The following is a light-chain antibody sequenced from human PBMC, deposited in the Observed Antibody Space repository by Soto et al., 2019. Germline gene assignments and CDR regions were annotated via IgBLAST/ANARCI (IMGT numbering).Light chain of an antibody. V-gene: IGLV2-14*03. CDR3: SLYTTSNTRQIV. CDR2: DVS. J-gene: IGLJ1*01. CDR1: SSDVGGYNY. Sequence: QSALTQPASVSGSPGQSITISCTGTSSDVGGYNYVSWYQHHPGKAPKLMIFDVSNRPSGVSNRFSGSKSGNTASLTISGLQPEDAADYYCSLYTTSNTRQIVFGTGTKVTVL.